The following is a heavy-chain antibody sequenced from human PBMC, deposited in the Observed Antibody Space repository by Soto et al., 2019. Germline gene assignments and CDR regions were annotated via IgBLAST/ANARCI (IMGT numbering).Heavy chain of an antibody. CDR3: ARGNIAASSTKFDP. V-gene: IGHV4-61*01. CDR2: IYYSGNI. D-gene: IGHD6-25*01. J-gene: IGHJ5*02. Sequence: QVQLQESGPGLVKPSETLSLTCTVSGDSVTSRSYYWTWVRQPPGKGLEWIGYIYYSGNINYNPSLKSRFTISVDTSTNQFSLKLTSVTAADTAIYYCARGNIAASSTKFDPWGQGILVTVSS. CDR1: GDSVTSRSYY.